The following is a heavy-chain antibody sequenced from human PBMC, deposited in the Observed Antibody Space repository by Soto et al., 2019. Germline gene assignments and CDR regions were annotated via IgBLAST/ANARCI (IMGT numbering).Heavy chain of an antibody. Sequence: RASVKVSCKASGYTFTSYGISWVRQAPGQGLEWMGWISAYNGNTNYAQKLQGRVTMTTDTSTSTAYMELRSLRSDDTAVYYCASYDFWSGYYPLTRPYYYYGMDVWGQGTTVTVSS. D-gene: IGHD3-3*01. CDR2: ISAYNGNT. CDR1: GYTFTSYG. CDR3: ASYDFWSGYYPLTRPYYYYGMDV. J-gene: IGHJ6*02. V-gene: IGHV1-18*01.